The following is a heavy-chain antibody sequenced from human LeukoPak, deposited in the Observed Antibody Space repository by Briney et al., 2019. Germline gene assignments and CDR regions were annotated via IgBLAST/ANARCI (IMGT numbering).Heavy chain of an antibody. V-gene: IGHV1-8*01. D-gene: IGHD1-26*01. J-gene: IGHJ3*02. CDR3: ARTATRYSAFDI. CDR2: MNPNSGNT. CDR1: GYTFTSYD. Sequence: ASVKVPCKASGYTFTSYDINWVRQATGQGLEWMGWMNPNSGNTGYAQKFQGRVTMTRNTSISTAYMELSSLRSEDTAVYYCARTATRYSAFDIWGQGTMVTVSS.